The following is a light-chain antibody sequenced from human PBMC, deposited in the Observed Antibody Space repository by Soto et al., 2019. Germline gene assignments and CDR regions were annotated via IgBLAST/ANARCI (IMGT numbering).Light chain of an antibody. J-gene: IGKJ2*01. CDR1: QSVSTN. V-gene: IGKV3-15*01. CDR2: GAS. CDR3: QQYNNSPYT. Sequence: EIVMTQSPDTLSVSPGERATLSCRASQSVSTNLAWYQQKPGQAPRLLIYGASTRATGVPARFSGSGSGTEFTLIISSLQSEDFAVYHCQQYNNSPYTFGQGTKLEIK.